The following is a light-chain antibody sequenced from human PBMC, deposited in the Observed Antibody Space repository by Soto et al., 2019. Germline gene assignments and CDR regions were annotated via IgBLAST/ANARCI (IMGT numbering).Light chain of an antibody. V-gene: IGLV2-14*01. Sequence: QSALTQPASVSGSPGQSITISCTGTSSDIGSYNYVAWYQQFPGKTPKLIIFEVRIRRPGVSFRFSGSKSGNTASLTISGLQAEDEADYYCISYRGSDTSYVFGTGTQLTVL. J-gene: IGLJ1*01. CDR1: SSDIGSYNY. CDR2: EVR. CDR3: ISYRGSDTSYV.